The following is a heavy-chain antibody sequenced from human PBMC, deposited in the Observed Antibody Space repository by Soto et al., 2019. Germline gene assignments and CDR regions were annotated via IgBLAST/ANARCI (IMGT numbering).Heavy chain of an antibody. V-gene: IGHV4-4*02. CDR1: GGSISSSNW. D-gene: IGHD2-2*01. Sequence: PSETLSLTCAVSGGSISSSNWWSWVRQPPGKGLEWIGEIYHSGSTNYNPSLKSRVTISVDKSKNQFSLKLSSVTAADTAVYYCARDLGYCSSTSCYGLKPHTQRNYGMDVWGQGTTVTVSS. J-gene: IGHJ6*02. CDR2: IYHSGST. CDR3: ARDLGYCSSTSCYGLKPHTQRNYGMDV.